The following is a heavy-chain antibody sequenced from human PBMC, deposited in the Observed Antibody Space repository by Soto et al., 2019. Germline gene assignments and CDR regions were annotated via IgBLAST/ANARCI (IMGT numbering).Heavy chain of an antibody. V-gene: IGHV3-23*01. CDR2: LSASGVST. Sequence: EVLLLESGGGLVQPGGSLRLSCAASGFTFSSYAMSWVRQAPGKGLEWVSALSASGVSTYYADSVKGRFTISRDNSKNTLYLQMNSLRAGDTAVYYCAKDIRLCDFYWYFDLWGRGTLVTVSS. D-gene: IGHD3-3*01. CDR1: GFTFSSYA. J-gene: IGHJ2*01. CDR3: AKDIRLCDFYWYFDL.